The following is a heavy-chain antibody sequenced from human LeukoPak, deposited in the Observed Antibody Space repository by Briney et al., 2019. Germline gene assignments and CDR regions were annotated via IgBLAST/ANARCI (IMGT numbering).Heavy chain of an antibody. V-gene: IGHV3-30*04. Sequence: GGSLRLSCAASGFTFSSYAVHWVRQAPGKGLEWVAVISYDGSNKYQADSVKGRFTVSRDNSRNTLYLQMNSLRAEDTAVYFCAKSGSWLAGWADYWGQGTLVTVSS. CDR1: GFTFSSYA. CDR2: ISYDGSNK. D-gene: IGHD3-22*01. CDR3: AKSGSWLAGWADY. J-gene: IGHJ4*02.